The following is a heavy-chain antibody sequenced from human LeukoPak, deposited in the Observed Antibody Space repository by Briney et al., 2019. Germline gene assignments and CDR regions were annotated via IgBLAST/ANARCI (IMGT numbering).Heavy chain of an antibody. CDR1: GGSISSSSYY. V-gene: IGHV4-39*07. D-gene: IGHD2-15*01. J-gene: IGHJ3*02. CDR2: IHHSGST. Sequence: SETLSLTCTVSGGSISSSSYYWGWIRQPPGKGLEWIGSIHHSGSTIYNPSLKSRVTISVDTSKNQFSLKLSYVTAADTAVYYCAKEPDIVTTSDAFDIWGQGTMVTVSS. CDR3: AKEPDIVTTSDAFDI.